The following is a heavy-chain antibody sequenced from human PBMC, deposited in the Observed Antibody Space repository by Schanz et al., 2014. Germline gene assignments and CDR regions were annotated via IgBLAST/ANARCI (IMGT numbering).Heavy chain of an antibody. V-gene: IGHV3-23*01. CDR1: GFTFSSYA. D-gene: IGHD1-1*01. CDR3: ARAHGNNWYGKGLDY. Sequence: EGQLLESGGGLIQPGGSLRLSCAASGFTFSSYAMSWVRQAPGKGLEWVSALSGSGGSTYYADSVKGRFTISRDNSKNTLYLQMNSLRVEDTAVYFCARAHGNNWYGKGLDYWGQGTQVTVSS. J-gene: IGHJ4*02. CDR2: LSGSGGST.